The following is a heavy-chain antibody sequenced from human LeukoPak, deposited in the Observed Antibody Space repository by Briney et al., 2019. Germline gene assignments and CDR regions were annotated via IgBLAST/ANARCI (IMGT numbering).Heavy chain of an antibody. D-gene: IGHD2/OR15-2a*01. J-gene: IGHJ4*02. Sequence: ASVKVSCKASGYTFTSYGISWVRQAPRQGLEWMGWISAYNGNTNYAQKLQGRLTMTRDTSTSTFYMELSRLRSEDTAVYYCARSFYDLLATFDYWGQGTLVTVSS. CDR2: ISAYNGNT. V-gene: IGHV1-18*01. CDR1: GYTFTSYG. CDR3: ARSFYDLLATFDY.